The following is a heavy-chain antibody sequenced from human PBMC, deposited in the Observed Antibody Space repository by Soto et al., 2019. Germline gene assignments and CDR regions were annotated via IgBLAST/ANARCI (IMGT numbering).Heavy chain of an antibody. J-gene: IGHJ4*02. CDR2: ISGSGGST. D-gene: IGHD2-21*02. Sequence: EVQLLESGGGLVQPGGSLRLSCAASGFTFSSYAMSWVRQAPGKGLEWVSAISGSGGSTYYADSVKGRFTISRDNSKNTLYLQMNSLRAEDTAVYYCGKDWGGGDCYHCGVVDYWGQGTLVTVSS. CDR3: GKDWGGGDCYHCGVVDY. V-gene: IGHV3-23*01. CDR1: GFTFSSYA.